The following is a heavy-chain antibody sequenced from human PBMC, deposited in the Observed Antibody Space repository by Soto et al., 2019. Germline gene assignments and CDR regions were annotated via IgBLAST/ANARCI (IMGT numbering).Heavy chain of an antibody. V-gene: IGHV1-46*03. Sequence: ASVKVSCKASTFSLRNYYMHCVRQAPGQGLEGMGIVKPYNRTKNAERFQGRVTMTRDTSTNTLYMELSSLTSEDTAVYYCARGGFFGFDYLIDYWGQGTLVTVSS. D-gene: IGHD5-12*01. J-gene: IGHJ4*02. CDR1: TFSLRNYY. CDR2: VKPYNRT. CDR3: ARGGFFGFDYLIDY.